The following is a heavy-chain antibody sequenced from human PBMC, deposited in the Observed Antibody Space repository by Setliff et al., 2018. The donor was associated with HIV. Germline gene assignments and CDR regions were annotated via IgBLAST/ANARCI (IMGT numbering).Heavy chain of an antibody. CDR3: ARAPNSPYYSNFWYADH. CDR2: FYPGDSDT. J-gene: IGHJ5*02. Sequence: GESLKISCKTSGYSFNTYWIGWVRQMPGKGLEWMAIFYPGDSDTRYSPSFQSQVTVSADKSIGTAYLQWDSLKASDTAPYFCARAPNSPYYSNFWYADHWGQGTLVTVSS. CDR1: GYSFNTYW. D-gene: IGHD3-22*01. V-gene: IGHV5-51*01.